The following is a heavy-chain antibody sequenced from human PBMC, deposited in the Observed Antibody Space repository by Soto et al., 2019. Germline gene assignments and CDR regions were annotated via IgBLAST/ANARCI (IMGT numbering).Heavy chain of an antibody. CDR2: IYYSGST. V-gene: IGHV4-61*08. J-gene: IGHJ4*02. Sequence: PSETLSLTCAVSGGSISSGGYSWSWIRQPPGKGLEWIGYIYYSGSTNYNPSLKSRVTISVDTSKNQFSLKLSSVTAADTAVYYCARDQGIGGSDYWGQGTLVTVSS. D-gene: IGHD5-12*01. CDR3: ARDQGIGGSDY. CDR1: GGSISSGGYS.